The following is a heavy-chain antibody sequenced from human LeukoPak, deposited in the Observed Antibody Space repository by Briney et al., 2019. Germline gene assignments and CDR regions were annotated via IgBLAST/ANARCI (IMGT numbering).Heavy chain of an antibody. Sequence: GGSLRLSCEASGFTISGYGMHCVRQVPGKGPEWVAFIRYDASYKFYADFVKGRFTISRDNSKNTLYLQLNSLRAEDTAVYYCATRYCTIAACRASSHHCFDDWGKGTTVIVSS. CDR3: ATRYCTIAACRASSHHCFDD. J-gene: IGHJ6*04. CDR1: GFTISGYG. V-gene: IGHV3-30*02. D-gene: IGHD2-8*01. CDR2: IRYDASYK.